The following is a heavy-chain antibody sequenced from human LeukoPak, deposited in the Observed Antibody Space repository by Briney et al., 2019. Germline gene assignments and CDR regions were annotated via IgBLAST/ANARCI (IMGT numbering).Heavy chain of an antibody. V-gene: IGHV1-18*01. Sequence: ASVKVSCKASGYTFTSYGISGVRQAPGRGLEWMGWISFYNGKANYAQKLQGRVTMTTDTSTSTAYMELRSLRSDDTAVYYCARARGAPLLYSKAFYYHYYMDVWGKGTTVTISS. CDR1: GYTFTSYG. D-gene: IGHD3-10*01. CDR2: ISFYNGKA. J-gene: IGHJ6*03. CDR3: ARARGAPLLYSKAFYYHYYMDV.